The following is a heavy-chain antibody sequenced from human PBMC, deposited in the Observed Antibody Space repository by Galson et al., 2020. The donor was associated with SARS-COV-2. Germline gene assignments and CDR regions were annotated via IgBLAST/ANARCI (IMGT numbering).Heavy chain of an antibody. CDR1: GYSISSGYF. CDR2: INNSGAN. D-gene: IGHD2-15*01. V-gene: IGHV4-38-2*01. J-gene: IGHJ4*02. CDR3: SAYSVMVVAATPLRVDY. Sequence: SETLSLTCLVSGYSISSGYFWGCIRPPPGEGLEGPRSINNSGANFYNPSLRSRLSMSVDTSNNHSSLNLISVTAADTAIYYCSAYSVMVVAATPLRVDYWGQGTLVTVSS.